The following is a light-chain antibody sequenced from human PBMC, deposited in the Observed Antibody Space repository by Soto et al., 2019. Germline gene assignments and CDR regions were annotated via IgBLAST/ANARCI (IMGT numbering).Light chain of an antibody. V-gene: IGKV3-15*01. Sequence: EIVMTQSPATRSVSPGERATLSCRASQSVSSNLAWYQQKPGQAPRLLIYGASTRATGIPVRFSGSGSGTEFTLTISSPQSEDFAVYYCQQYNNWPPWTFGRGTKVEIK. CDR1: QSVSSN. CDR2: GAS. J-gene: IGKJ1*01. CDR3: QQYNNWPPWT.